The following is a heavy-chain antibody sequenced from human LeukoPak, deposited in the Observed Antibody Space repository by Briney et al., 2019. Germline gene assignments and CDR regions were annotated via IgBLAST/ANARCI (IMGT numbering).Heavy chain of an antibody. V-gene: IGHV1-69*05. CDR1: GGTFSSYA. Sequence: ASVKVSCKASGGTFSSYAISWVRQAPGQGLEWMGRIIPIFGTANYAQKFQGRVTITTDESTSTAYMELSSLRSEDTAVYYCARDSYIFKATSLDYWCQGTLVTVSS. J-gene: IGHJ4*02. CDR3: ARDSYIFKATSLDY. CDR2: IIPIFGTA. D-gene: IGHD1-26*01.